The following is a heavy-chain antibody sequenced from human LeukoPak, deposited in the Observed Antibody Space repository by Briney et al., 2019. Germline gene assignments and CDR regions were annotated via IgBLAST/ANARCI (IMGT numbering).Heavy chain of an antibody. V-gene: IGHV3-11*01. CDR1: GFIFSDYY. CDR3: ARVVSSRSAVGFGP. Sequence: GGSLRLSCAASGFIFSDYYMSWIRQAPGKGLEWVSYITSDNTVYCADSVKGRFTISRDNPKNSIYLQMNSLRYEDTAFYYCARVVSSRSAVGFGPWGQGTLVTVSS. CDR2: ITSDNTV. J-gene: IGHJ5*02. D-gene: IGHD5/OR15-5a*01.